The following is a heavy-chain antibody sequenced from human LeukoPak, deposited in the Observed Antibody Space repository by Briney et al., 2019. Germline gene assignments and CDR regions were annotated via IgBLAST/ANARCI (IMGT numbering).Heavy chain of an antibody. Sequence: SETLSLTCAVYGYSISSGYYWGWIRRPPGKGLEWIGSIYHSGSTYYNPSLKSRVTISVDTSKNQFSLKLSSVTAADTAVYYCARLLIAAANYWGQGTLVTVSS. J-gene: IGHJ4*02. CDR3: ARLLIAAANY. D-gene: IGHD6-13*01. CDR1: GYSISSGYY. V-gene: IGHV4-38-2*01. CDR2: IYHSGST.